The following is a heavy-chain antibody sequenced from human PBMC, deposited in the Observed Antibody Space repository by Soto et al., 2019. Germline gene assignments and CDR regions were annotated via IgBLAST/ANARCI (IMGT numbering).Heavy chain of an antibody. V-gene: IGHV3-30-3*01. CDR1: GFTFSSYP. Sequence: PGGSLRLSCGASGFTFSSYPMHWVRQAPGKGLEWVTVISYDGGNQYYADSVKGRFTISRDNSKDTLYLQMHSLRSGDTAVYFCARGPITQTSFIDHWGQGTLVTVSS. CDR2: ISYDGGNQ. CDR3: ARGPITQTSFIDH. D-gene: IGHD1-20*01. J-gene: IGHJ4*02.